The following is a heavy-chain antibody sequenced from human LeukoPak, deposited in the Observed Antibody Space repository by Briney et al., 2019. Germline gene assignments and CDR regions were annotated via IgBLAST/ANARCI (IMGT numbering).Heavy chain of an antibody. CDR1: GYTFTSYY. Sequence: ASVKVSCKASGYTFTSYYMHWVRQAPGQGLEWMGIINPSGGSTSYAQKFQGRVTMTRDTSTSTVYMELSSLRSEDTAVYYCARGDKIQNSWFSSGDYWGQGTLVTVSS. CDR3: ARGDKIQNSWFSSGDY. J-gene: IGHJ4*02. D-gene: IGHD6-13*01. V-gene: IGHV1-46*01. CDR2: INPSGGST.